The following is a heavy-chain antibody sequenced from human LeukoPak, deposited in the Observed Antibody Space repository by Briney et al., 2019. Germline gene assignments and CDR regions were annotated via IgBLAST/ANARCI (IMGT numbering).Heavy chain of an antibody. CDR3: ARGCGGGPGCYILDY. CDR1: GFTFSSFG. D-gene: IGHD2-15*01. V-gene: IGHV3-33*01. Sequence: PGGSLRLSCAVSGFTFSSFGMHWVRKAPGKGLEWVAIIWSDGSNEVYIESVKGRFTISRDNSKSTLYLHMNSLRGEDTAMYFCARGCGGGPGCYILDYWGQGTLVTVSS. CDR2: IWSDGSNE. J-gene: IGHJ4*02.